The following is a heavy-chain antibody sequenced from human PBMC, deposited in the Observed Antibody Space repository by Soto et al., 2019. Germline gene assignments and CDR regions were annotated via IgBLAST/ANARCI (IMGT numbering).Heavy chain of an antibody. V-gene: IGHV3-74*01. CDR3: AREPASVVPAAPDTYYYYYGMDV. Sequence: GGSLRLSCAASGFTFSSYWMHWVRQAPGKGLVWVSRINSDGSSTSYADSVKGRFTISRDNAKNTLYLQMNSLRAEDTAVYYCAREPASVVPAAPDTYYYYYGMDVWGQGTTVTVS. D-gene: IGHD2-2*01. CDR1: GFTFSSYW. J-gene: IGHJ6*02. CDR2: INSDGSST.